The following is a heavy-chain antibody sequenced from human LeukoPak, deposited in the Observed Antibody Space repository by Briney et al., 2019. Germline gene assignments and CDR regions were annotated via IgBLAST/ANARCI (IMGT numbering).Heavy chain of an antibody. CDR1: GFPFSSYS. CDR3: AKAPLRSHSYLYDHY. J-gene: IGHJ4*02. CDR2: ISGSGGST. V-gene: IGHV3-23*01. D-gene: IGHD5-18*01. Sequence: GGSLRLSCAASGFPFSSYSMTWVRQAPGKGLEWVSVISGSGGSTYYADSVKGRFTISRDNSKNTLHLQMNSLRAEDTAVYYCAKAPLRSHSYLYDHYWGQGTLVTVSS.